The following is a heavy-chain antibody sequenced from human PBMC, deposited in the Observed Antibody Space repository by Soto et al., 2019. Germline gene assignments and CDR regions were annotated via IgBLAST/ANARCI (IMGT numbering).Heavy chain of an antibody. V-gene: IGHV3-74*01. CDR1: GFTFSSYW. J-gene: IGHJ6*02. CDR2: INSDGSST. CDR3: ARDRIAVAGNPYYYYYGMDV. Sequence: EGSLRLSCAASGFTFSSYWMHWVRQAPGKGLVWVSRINSDGSSTSYADSVKGRFTISRDNAKNTLYLQMNSLRAEDTAVYYCARDRIAVAGNPYYYYYGMDVWGQGTTVTVSS. D-gene: IGHD6-19*01.